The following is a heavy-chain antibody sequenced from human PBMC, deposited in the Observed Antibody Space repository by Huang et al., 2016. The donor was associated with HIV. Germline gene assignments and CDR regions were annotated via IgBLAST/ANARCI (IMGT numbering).Heavy chain of an antibody. CDR1: GFTFSTYG. D-gene: IGHD3-10*01. V-gene: IGHV3-30*18. CDR2: ISYEGSKK. CDR3: VKDQGHTFMVRYHFDF. J-gene: IGHJ4*02. Sequence: QVQLVESGGGVVQPGRSLRLSCASSGFTFSTYGMHWVRQARGKVVGGWAVISYEGSKKYYADSVKGRFTSSRNNSNNTLYLQMNSLRADVTAVYYCVKDQGHTFMVRYHFDFWGQGTLVTVSS.